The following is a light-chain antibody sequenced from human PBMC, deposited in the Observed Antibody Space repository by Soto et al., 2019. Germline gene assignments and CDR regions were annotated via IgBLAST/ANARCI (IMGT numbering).Light chain of an antibody. CDR3: QQFKNWPLT. J-gene: IGKJ5*01. V-gene: IGKV3D-15*01. Sequence: EIVLTQSPGTRSWSPGARATRSCRASQSVSSIYLAWYQQKPGQAPRLLIYGASTRATGIPARFSGSGSGTEFTLTISSLQSEDFAVYYCQQFKNWPLTFGQGTRLEIK. CDR2: GAS. CDR1: QSVSSIY.